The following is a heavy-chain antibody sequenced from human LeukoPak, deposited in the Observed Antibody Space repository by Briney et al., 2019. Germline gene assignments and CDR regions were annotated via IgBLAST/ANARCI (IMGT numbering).Heavy chain of an antibody. Sequence: PSETLSLTCTVSSGSISSSNYYWSWIRQPAGKGLEWIGRISTIGITNYNPSLNSRVTISIDTSKNQFSLKLSSVTAADTAVYYCARAFYSSSWYHKEDFFDYWGQGTPVTVSS. CDR3: ARAFYSSSWYHKEDFFDY. CDR2: ISTIGIT. D-gene: IGHD6-13*01. J-gene: IGHJ4*02. CDR1: SGSISSSNYY. V-gene: IGHV4-61*02.